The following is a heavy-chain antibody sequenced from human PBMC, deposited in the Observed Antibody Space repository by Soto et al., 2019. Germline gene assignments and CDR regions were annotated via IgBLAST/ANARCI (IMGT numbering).Heavy chain of an antibody. CDR3: ARRYGSAIDY. CDR1: GGTISSWY. V-gene: IGHV4-59*08. D-gene: IGHD1-26*01. J-gene: IGHJ4*02. CDR2: IYYSGST. Sequence: SETLSLTCTVSGGTISSWYWSWIRQPPGKGLEWIGYIYYSGSTNYNPSLKSRVTISVDTSKNQFSLKLSSVTAADTAVYYCARRYGSAIDYWGQGTLVTVS.